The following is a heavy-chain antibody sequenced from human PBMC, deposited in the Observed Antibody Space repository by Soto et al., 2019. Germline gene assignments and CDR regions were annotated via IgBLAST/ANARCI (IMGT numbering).Heavy chain of an antibody. J-gene: IGHJ4*02. Sequence: SETLSLTCTVSGGSISSYYWSWIRQPPGKGLEWIGYIYYSGSTNYNPSLKSRVTISVDTSKNQFSLKLSSVTAADTAVYYCERHPGKEPNDYWGQGTLVTVSS. CDR3: ERHPGKEPNDY. V-gene: IGHV4-59*08. D-gene: IGHD1-1*01. CDR1: GGSISSYY. CDR2: IYYSGST.